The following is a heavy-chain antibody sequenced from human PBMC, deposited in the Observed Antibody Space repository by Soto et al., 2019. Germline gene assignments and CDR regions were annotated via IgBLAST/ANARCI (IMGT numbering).Heavy chain of an antibody. J-gene: IGHJ6*02. Sequence: PGGSLRLSCAASGFIFSNFGMHWVRQAPGKGLEWVAVIWYDGSNEYYADSVKGRFTISKDNFKNTLYLQMNSLRAEDTAVYYCARDDIPGIAVATYGMDVWGQGTTVTVS. V-gene: IGHV3-33*01. CDR3: ARDDIPGIAVATYGMDV. CDR2: IWYDGSNE. CDR1: GFIFSNFG. D-gene: IGHD6-19*01.